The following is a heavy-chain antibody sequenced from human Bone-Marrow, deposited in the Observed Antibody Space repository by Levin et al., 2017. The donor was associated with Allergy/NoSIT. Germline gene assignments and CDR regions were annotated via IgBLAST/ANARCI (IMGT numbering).Heavy chain of an antibody. CDR1: GGSFRGYY. CDR2: INHSGST. J-gene: IGHJ5*02. CDR3: ASGNWFDP. V-gene: IGHV4-34*01. Sequence: SQTLSLTCAVYGGSFRGYYWSWIRQPPGKGLEWIGEINHSGSTNYNPSLKSRVTISVDTSKNQFSLKLSSVTAADTAVYYCASGNWFDPWGQGTLVTVSS.